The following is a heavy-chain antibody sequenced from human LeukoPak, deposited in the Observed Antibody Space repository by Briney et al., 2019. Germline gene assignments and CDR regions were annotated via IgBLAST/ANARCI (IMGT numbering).Heavy chain of an antibody. CDR1: GYTFTSYD. J-gene: IGHJ4*02. V-gene: IGHV1-8*03. CDR2: MNPNSGNT. D-gene: IGHD6-13*01. CDR3: ASRGIAAAGFDY. Sequence: GASVKVSCKASGYTFTSYDINWVRQATGQGLEWMGWMNPNSGNTGYAQKFQGRVTITRNTSISTAYMELSSLRSEDTAVYYCASRGIAAAGFDYWGQGTLVTVSS.